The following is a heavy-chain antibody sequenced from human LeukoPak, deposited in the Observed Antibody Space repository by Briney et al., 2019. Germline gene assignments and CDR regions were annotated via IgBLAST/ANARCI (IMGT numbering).Heavy chain of an antibody. V-gene: IGHV1-3*01. CDR2: INAGNGNT. CDR3: ASMINDY. D-gene: IGHD3-16*01. J-gene: IGHJ4*02. Sequence: MXWVRQAPGQSLECMGWINAGNGNTKYSQKFQGRGTSTRETCARKDYMELRSQRDEETAGYYCASMINDYWGQATLVTVSS.